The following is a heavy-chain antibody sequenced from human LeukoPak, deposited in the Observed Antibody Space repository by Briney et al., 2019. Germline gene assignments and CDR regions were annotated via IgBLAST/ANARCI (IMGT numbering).Heavy chain of an antibody. V-gene: IGHV4-59*01. Sequence: PSETLSLTCTVSGRSISSYYWSWIRQPPGKGLGWIGYIYYSGSTNYNPSLKSRVTISVDTSKNQFSLKLSSVTAADTAVYYCARSPYYDFWSGYSDYGMDVWGQGTTVTVSS. CDR3: ARSPYYDFWSGYSDYGMDV. CDR1: GRSISSYY. CDR2: IYYSGST. D-gene: IGHD3-3*01. J-gene: IGHJ6*02.